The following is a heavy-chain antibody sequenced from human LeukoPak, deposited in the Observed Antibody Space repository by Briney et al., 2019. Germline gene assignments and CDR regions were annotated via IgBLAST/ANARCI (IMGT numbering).Heavy chain of an antibody. J-gene: IGHJ4*02. CDR3: TTDSRDILTGYYYFDY. Sequence: PGGSLRLSCVASGFTFSNAWMSWVRQAPGKGLEWVGRIKSKTDGGTTDYAAPVKGRFTISRDDSKNTLYLQTNSLKTEDTAVYYCTTDSRDILTGYYYFDYWGQGTLVTVSS. CDR2: IKSKTDGGTT. CDR1: GFTFSNAW. D-gene: IGHD3-9*01. V-gene: IGHV3-15*01.